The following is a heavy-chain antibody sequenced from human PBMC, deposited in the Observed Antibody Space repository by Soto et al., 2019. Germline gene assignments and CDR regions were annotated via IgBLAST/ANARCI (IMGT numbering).Heavy chain of an antibody. J-gene: IGHJ4*02. CDR1: GGSINSSC. CDR2: IFDSGNA. Sequence: QVQLQESGPGLVKPSEPRSLTSTVLGGSINSSCWGWFRRPPGKGLEWIAYIFDSGNANYNPSLKSRVTISVDTSKNQFSLKLTSVTAADTAVYYCARHRRTTVAKFYFDNWGQGALVTVSS. CDR3: ARHRRTTVAKFYFDN. V-gene: IGHV4-59*08. D-gene: IGHD4-4*01.